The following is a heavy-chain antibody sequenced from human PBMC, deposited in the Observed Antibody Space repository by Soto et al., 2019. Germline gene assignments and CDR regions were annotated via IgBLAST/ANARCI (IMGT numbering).Heavy chain of an antibody. D-gene: IGHD2-8*01. CDR1: GFTFGTYA. Sequence: QVQLVESGGGVVQPGGSLRLSCAASGFTFGTYAMHWVRQAPGKGLEWVAVIYYDGSNRYYGDAVKGRFDISRDNSKSTLYLQMSSLRAEDTGVYYGVRGFCTNCFCHYFCDYWGHGTLVTFSS. V-gene: IGHV3-33*01. J-gene: IGHJ4*01. CDR3: VRGFCTNCFCHYFCDY. CDR2: IYYDGSNR.